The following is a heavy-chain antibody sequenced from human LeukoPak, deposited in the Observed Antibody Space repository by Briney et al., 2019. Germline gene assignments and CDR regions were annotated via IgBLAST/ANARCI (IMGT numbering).Heavy chain of an antibody. CDR1: GFTFSSYP. D-gene: IGHD1-14*01. CDR3: ATGSQPGTTFDY. Sequence: HPGGSLRLSCAASGFTFSSYPMHWVRQAPGKGLEWVSLISGDGSVTYYADSVKGRFTISRDNSKNSLYLQVNSLRLEDTAFYYCATGSQPGTTFDYWGQGTLVTASS. J-gene: IGHJ4*02. V-gene: IGHV3-43*02. CDR2: ISGDGSVT.